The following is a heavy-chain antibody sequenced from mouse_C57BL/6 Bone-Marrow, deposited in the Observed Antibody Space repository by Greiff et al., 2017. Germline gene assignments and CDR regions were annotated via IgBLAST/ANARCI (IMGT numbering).Heavy chain of an antibody. J-gene: IGHJ4*01. CDR3: ARHWNYGNYTGNYYAMDY. CDR1: GYSFTDYN. D-gene: IGHD2-1*01. Sequence: VQLKQSGPELVKPGASVKISCKASGYSFTDYNMNWVKQSNGKSLEWIGVINPNYGTTSYNQKFKGKATLTVDQSSSTAYMQLNSLTSEDSAVYYCARHWNYGNYTGNYYAMDYWGQGTSVTVSS. CDR2: INPNYGTT. V-gene: IGHV1-39*01.